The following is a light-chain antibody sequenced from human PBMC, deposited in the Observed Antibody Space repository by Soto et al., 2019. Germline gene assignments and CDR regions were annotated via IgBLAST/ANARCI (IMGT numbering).Light chain of an antibody. Sequence: EIVLTQSPATLSLSPGERATLSCRASQSVGTYLAWYQQKPGQAPRLLIYDASNRATGIPARLSGSGSGTDFTLTISSLEPEDFAVYYCQQRTNWPFTFGGGTKVEIK. CDR2: DAS. CDR3: QQRTNWPFT. CDR1: QSVGTY. V-gene: IGKV3-11*01. J-gene: IGKJ4*01.